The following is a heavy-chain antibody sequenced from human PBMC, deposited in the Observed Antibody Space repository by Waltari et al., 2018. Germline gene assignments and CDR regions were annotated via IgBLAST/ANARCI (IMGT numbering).Heavy chain of an antibody. CDR2: IDPEGGET. J-gene: IGHJ4*02. Sequence: EVQLVQSGAEVKKPGATVKISCKASGYTFIDYFRHWVQQAPGKGLEGVGRIDPEGGETVYAEKFQGRVTITADTSTDTSYLELSSLRSDDTAVYYCAPLPGGSGQTFDYWGQGTLLTVSS. D-gene: IGHD3-10*01. CDR3: APLPGGSGQTFDY. V-gene: IGHV1-69-2*01. CDR1: GYTFIDYF.